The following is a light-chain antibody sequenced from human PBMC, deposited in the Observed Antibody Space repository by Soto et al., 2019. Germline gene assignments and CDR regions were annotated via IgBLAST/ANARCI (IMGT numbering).Light chain of an antibody. Sequence: DIQMTQSPSSLSASVGDRVTITCRASQSISSYLNWYQQKPGKAPKLLIYAASSLQSEVPSRFSGSGSGTDFTLTISGLQLEDFATYYCQQSYSTPYTFGQGTKLVIK. J-gene: IGKJ2*01. CDR3: QQSYSTPYT. CDR2: AAS. V-gene: IGKV1-39*01. CDR1: QSISSY.